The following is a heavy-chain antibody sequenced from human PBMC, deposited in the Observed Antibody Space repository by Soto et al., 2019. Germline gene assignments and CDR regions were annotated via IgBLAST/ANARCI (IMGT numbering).Heavy chain of an antibody. CDR1: GGSISRCTYS. V-gene: IGHV4-30-2*01. D-gene: IGHD4-17*01. CDR3: ARGHYGGKVDAFDI. Sequence: SETLSLTCAVPGGSISRCTYSWGWIRQPPGKGLEWIGYIFHTGSTFYNSSLKSRVTISVDRSKNRFSLKLSSVTAADTAVYYCARGHYGGKVDAFDIWGQGTMVTVSS. CDR2: IFHTGST. J-gene: IGHJ3*02.